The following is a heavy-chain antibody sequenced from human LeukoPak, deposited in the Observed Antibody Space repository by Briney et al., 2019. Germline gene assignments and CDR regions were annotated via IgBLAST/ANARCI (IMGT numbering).Heavy chain of an antibody. CDR3: ARGPVDTAMPPRGDAFDI. CDR2: INSDGSST. J-gene: IGHJ3*02. D-gene: IGHD5-18*01. V-gene: IGHV3-74*01. Sequence: GGSLRLSCAASGFTFSSYWMHWVRQAPGKGLVWVSRINSDGSSTSYADSVKGRFTIFRDNAKNTLYLQMNSLRAEDTAVYYCARGPVDTAMPPRGDAFDIWGQGTMVTVSS. CDR1: GFTFSSYW.